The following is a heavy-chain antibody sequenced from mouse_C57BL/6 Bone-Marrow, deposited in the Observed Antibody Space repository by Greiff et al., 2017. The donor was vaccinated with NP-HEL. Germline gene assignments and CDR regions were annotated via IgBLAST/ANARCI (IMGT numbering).Heavy chain of an antibody. D-gene: IGHD1-1*01. CDR3: ARHTTGGYYAMDY. CDR2: ISNLAYSI. J-gene: IGHJ4*01. Sequence: EVQGVESGGGLVQPGGSLKLSCAASGFTFSDYGMAWVRQAPRKGPEWVAFISNLAYSIYYADTVTGRFTISRENAKNTLYLEMSSLRSEDTAMYYCARHTTGGYYAMDYWGQGTSVTVSS. CDR1: GFTFSDYG. V-gene: IGHV5-15*01.